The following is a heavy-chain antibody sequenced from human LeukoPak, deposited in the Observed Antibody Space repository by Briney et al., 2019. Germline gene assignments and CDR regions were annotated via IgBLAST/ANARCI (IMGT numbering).Heavy chain of an antibody. CDR2: IRYDGSNK. D-gene: IGHD2-8*01. CDR3: AKDLTRLSAKGCKMDY. J-gene: IGHJ4*02. V-gene: IGHV3-30*02. Sequence: GGSLRLSCAASGFTFSSYGMHWVRQAPGKGLERVAFIRYDGSNKYYADSVKGRFTISRDNSKSTLYLQMNSLRAEDTAVYYCAKDLTRLSAKGCKMDYGGRGPLVTVSS. CDR1: GFTFSSYG.